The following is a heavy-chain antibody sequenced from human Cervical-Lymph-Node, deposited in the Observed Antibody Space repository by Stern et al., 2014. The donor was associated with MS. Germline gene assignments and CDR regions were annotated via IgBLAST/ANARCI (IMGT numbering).Heavy chain of an antibody. D-gene: IGHD1-1*01. Sequence: EMQLVESGGGVIQPGGSLRLSCTASGFTVRRDYMTWVRQAPGKGLEWVSLITNVGSPFYTDSVNGRFSISRDDSKNTVYLHMTSLRAEDTAMYYCARDTSSPERSDWWGQGTLVTVSS. CDR2: ITNVGSP. J-gene: IGHJ4*02. V-gene: IGHV3-53*01. CDR1: GFTVRRDY. CDR3: ARDTSSPERSDW.